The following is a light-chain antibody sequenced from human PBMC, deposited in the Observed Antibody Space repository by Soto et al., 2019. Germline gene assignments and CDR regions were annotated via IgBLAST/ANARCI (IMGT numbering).Light chain of an antibody. V-gene: IGKV3-15*01. CDR2: GAS. CDR1: QTVSSN. J-gene: IGKJ2*01. CDR3: QQYHNWPPQYT. Sequence: EIVMTQSPATLSVSPGERVTLSCMASQTVSSNLAWYQRKAGQAPRLIIHGASTRATGVPARFSGSGSGTDFTLTISSLQSEDFAVYYCQQYHNWPPQYTFGQGTKLQIK.